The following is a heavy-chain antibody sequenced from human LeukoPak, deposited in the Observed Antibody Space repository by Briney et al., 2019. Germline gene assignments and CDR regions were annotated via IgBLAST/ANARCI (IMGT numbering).Heavy chain of an antibody. CDR2: ISGSGVST. D-gene: IGHD3-10*01. Sequence: GGSLRLACAASGFRFSSYAMNWVRQAPGKGLEWVSAISGSGVSTYYADSVKGRFTISRDNSKNTLYLQMNSLRAEDTAVYYCARAVWFGIDYWGQGTLVTVSS. CDR1: GFRFSSYA. CDR3: ARAVWFGIDY. V-gene: IGHV3-23*01. J-gene: IGHJ4*02.